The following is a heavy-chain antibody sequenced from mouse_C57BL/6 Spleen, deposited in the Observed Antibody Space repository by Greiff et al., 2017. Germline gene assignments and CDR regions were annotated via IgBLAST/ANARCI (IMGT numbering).Heavy chain of an antibody. CDR3: ARERIATVEENWYFDV. J-gene: IGHJ1*03. CDR2: ISSGGSYT. Sequence: EVKLVESGGDLVKPGGSLKLSCAASGFTFSSYGMSWVRQTPDKRLEWVATISSGGSYTYYPDSVKGRFTISRDNAKNTLYLQMSSLESEDTAMYYCARERIATVEENWYFDVWGTGTTVTVSS. D-gene: IGHD1-1*01. V-gene: IGHV5-6*01. CDR1: GFTFSSYG.